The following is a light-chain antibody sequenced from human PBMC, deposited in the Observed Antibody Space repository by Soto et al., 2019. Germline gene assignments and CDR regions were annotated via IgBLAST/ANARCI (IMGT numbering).Light chain of an antibody. Sequence: DIQMTQSPSTLSAFVGDRVTITCRASQSISSWLAWYQQKPGKAPNLLIYKASTLKSGVPSRFSGSGSGTEFTLTISSPQPDDFATYYCQHYNSYSEAFGQGTKVDIK. CDR1: QSISSW. CDR2: KAS. J-gene: IGKJ1*01. CDR3: QHYNSYSEA. V-gene: IGKV1-5*03.